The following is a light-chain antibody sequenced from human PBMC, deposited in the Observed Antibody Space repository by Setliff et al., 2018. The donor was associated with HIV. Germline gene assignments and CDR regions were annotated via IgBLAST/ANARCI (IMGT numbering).Light chain of an antibody. CDR2: YDS. Sequence: SYELTQPPSVSVAPGQTARITCGGNNIGSKRVHWYQQKPGQAPLLVIYYDSDRPSGIPERFSGSSSGNTATLTISRVEAGDEADYYCQVWDSSSDHSYGVGTGTKV. J-gene: IGLJ1*01. V-gene: IGLV3-21*04. CDR1: NIGSKR. CDR3: QVWDSSSDHSYG.